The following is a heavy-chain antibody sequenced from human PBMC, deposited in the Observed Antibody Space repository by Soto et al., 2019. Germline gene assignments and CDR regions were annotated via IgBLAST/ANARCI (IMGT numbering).Heavy chain of an antibody. J-gene: IGHJ4*02. CDR1: GFTFSTYF. D-gene: IGHD3-16*01. V-gene: IGHV3-21*01. Sequence: EVQLVESGGGLVEPGGSLRLSCAASGFTFSTYFMNWVRQAPGKGLEWVSSIIDSGNYMYYADSVKGRFIISRDNARNSLYLQMNSLPTEDTAVYYSAREGEGRTAYFDYWGQGALVTVSS. CDR3: AREGEGRTAYFDY. CDR2: IIDSGNYM.